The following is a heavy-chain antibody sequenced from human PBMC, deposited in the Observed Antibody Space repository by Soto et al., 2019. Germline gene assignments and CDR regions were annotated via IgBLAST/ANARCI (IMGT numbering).Heavy chain of an antibody. D-gene: IGHD2-15*01. CDR1: GYTSISHG. CDR3: ARVSSSIVVVPDYGMDV. Sequence: QVQLVQSGVEVKKPGASVKVSCKASGYTSISHGMSWVRQAPGQGLEWMGWISGKNGNTNYAQKLQGRVTLTTDTSTSTAYMELRSLRSDDTAVYYCARVSSSIVVVPDYGMDVWGQGTTVTVSS. J-gene: IGHJ6*02. CDR2: ISGKNGNT. V-gene: IGHV1-18*04.